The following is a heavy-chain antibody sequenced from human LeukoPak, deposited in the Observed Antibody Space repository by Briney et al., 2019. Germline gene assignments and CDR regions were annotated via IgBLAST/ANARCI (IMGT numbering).Heavy chain of an antibody. J-gene: IGHJ6*02. CDR2: INPNSGGT. V-gene: IGHV1-2*02. CDR3: ARDSVGEALLWFGESTSGMDV. Sequence: ASVKVSCKASGYTFTGYYMHWARQAPGQGLEWMGWINPNSGGTNYAQKFQGRVTMTRDTSISTAYMELSRLRSDDTAVYYCARDSVGEALLWFGESTSGMDVWGQGTTVTVSS. D-gene: IGHD3-10*01. CDR1: GYTFTGYY.